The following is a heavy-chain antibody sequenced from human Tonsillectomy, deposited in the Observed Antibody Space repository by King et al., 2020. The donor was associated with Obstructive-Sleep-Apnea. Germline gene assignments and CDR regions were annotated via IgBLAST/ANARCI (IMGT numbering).Heavy chain of an antibody. CDR2: ISFDGSEE. V-gene: IGHV3-30*03. D-gene: IGHD5-24*01. CDR1: GFTFSSYG. J-gene: IGHJ4*02. Sequence: VQLVEAGGGVVQPGRSLRLSCGVSGFTFSSYGMHWVRQAPGKGLEWVAVISFDGSEESFADSVKGRFTISRDNSKNTLSLQMNSLRAEDTAVYYCGTASKWLIDYWGQGTLVTVSS. CDR3: GTASKWLIDY.